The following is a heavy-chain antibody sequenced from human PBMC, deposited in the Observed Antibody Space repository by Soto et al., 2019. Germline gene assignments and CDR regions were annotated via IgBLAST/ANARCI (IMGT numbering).Heavy chain of an antibody. CDR2: IIDSGGST. V-gene: IGHV3-23*01. CDR3: AKGRSYYYYYGVDV. CDR1: GFTFSSCA. Sequence: EVQLLECGGGLGQPGGSLRLSCAASGFTFSSCAMGWVRQAPGKGLEWVSDIIDSGGSTYYADSVKGRFTISRDNSKSTLYLQMNSLRAEDTALYYCAKGRSYYYYYGVDVWGQGTTVTVSS. J-gene: IGHJ6*02.